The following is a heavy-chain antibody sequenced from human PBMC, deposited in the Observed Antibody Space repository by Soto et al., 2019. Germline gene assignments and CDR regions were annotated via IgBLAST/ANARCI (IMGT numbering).Heavy chain of an antibody. J-gene: IGHJ4*02. CDR1: GGSISSGGYY. D-gene: IGHD3-22*01. Sequence: QVQLQESGPGLVKPSQTLSLTCTVSGGSISSGGYYWSWIRQHPGKGLEWIGYIYYSGSTYYNPSLQXXVXLSVATSKNQCSLKLSSVTAADTAVYSCARSYDSSGYYCLGYWGQGTLVTVSS. CDR3: ARSYDSSGYYCLGY. V-gene: IGHV4-31*03. CDR2: IYYSGST.